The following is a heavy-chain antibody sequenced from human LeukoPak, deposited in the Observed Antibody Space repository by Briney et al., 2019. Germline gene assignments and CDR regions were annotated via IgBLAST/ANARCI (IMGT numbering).Heavy chain of an antibody. D-gene: IGHD2-15*01. CDR1: GDSFSRNTYS. V-gene: IGHV4-39*01. CDR3: ARRRVGDLTVGSDTWFDP. Sequence: SETLSLTCTVSGDSFSRNTYSWGWIRQPPGKGLEWIGSIYYTGRTFYNPSLKSRVTISVDTSKNQFSLKLYSVTASDTAVYYCARRRVGDLTVGSDTWFDPWGQGALVTVSS. CDR2: IYYTGRT. J-gene: IGHJ5*02.